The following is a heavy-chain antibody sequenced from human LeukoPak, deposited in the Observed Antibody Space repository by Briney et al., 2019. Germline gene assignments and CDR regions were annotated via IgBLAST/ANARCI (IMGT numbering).Heavy chain of an antibody. Sequence: GGSPRLSCAASGFTFSSYAMSWVRQAPGKGLEWVSAIRDSGSSTHYADSVKGRFTTSRDNSKNTLFLQMNSLRAEDTAIYYCAKYGPQDSGSSHFDYWGQGALVTVSS. CDR2: IRDSGSST. CDR1: GFTFSSYA. CDR3: AKYGPQDSGSSHFDY. D-gene: IGHD1-26*01. J-gene: IGHJ4*02. V-gene: IGHV3-23*01.